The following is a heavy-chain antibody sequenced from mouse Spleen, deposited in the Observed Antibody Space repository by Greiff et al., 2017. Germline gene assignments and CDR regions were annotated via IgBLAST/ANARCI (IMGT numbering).Heavy chain of an antibody. V-gene: IGHV1-85*01. CDR3: ARGDSNYVRYYAMDY. J-gene: IGHJ4*01. CDR2: IYPRDGST. Sequence: VKLMESGPELVKPGASVKLSCKASGYTFTSYDINWVKQRPGQGLEWIGWIYPRDGSTKYNEKFKGKATLTVDTSSSTAYMELHSLTSEDSAVYFCARGDSNYVRYYAMDYWGQGTSVTVSS. CDR1: GYTFTSYD. D-gene: IGHD2-5*01.